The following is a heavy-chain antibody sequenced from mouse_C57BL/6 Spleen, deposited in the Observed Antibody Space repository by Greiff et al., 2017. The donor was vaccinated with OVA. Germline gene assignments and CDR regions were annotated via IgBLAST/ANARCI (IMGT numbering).Heavy chain of an antibody. V-gene: IGHV1-15*01. Sequence: QVQLQQSGAELVRPGASVTLSRKASGYTFTDYEMHWVKQTPVHGLEWIGAIDPETGGTAYNQKFKGKAILTADKSSSTAYMELRSLTSEDSAVYYCTRRAAQATDYWGQGTTLTVSS. D-gene: IGHD3-2*02. CDR1: GYTFTDYE. J-gene: IGHJ2*01. CDR2: IDPETGGT. CDR3: TRRAAQATDY.